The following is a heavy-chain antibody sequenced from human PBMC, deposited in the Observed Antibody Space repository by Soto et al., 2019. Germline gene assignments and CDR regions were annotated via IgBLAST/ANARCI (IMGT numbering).Heavy chain of an antibody. D-gene: IGHD3-9*01. CDR1: VGSISSSNW. Sequence: SETLSLTCAVSVGSISSSNWGSWVRQPPGKGREWIGEIYHSGSTNYNPSRKSRVTISVDKSKNQFSLKLISATAADTAVYYCARGVYYDILTGVSFDYWGQGTLVTVS. J-gene: IGHJ4*02. CDR2: IYHSGST. CDR3: ARGVYYDILTGVSFDY. V-gene: IGHV4-4*02.